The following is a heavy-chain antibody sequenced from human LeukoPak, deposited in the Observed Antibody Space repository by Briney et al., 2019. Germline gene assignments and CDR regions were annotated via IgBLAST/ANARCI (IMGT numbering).Heavy chain of an antibody. J-gene: IGHJ5*02. V-gene: IGHV3-30*18. CDR1: GFTFSSYA. CDR2: IAYDGSNT. D-gene: IGHD2/OR15-2a*01. Sequence: GGSLRLSCAASGFTFSSYAMSWVRQAPGKGLEWVAVIAYDGSNTYYLDSVKGRFIISRDNSRNTLYLQMNSLRVEDTAVYYCAKDIGILTTSLYNWFDPWGQGTLVTVSS. CDR3: AKDIGILTTSLYNWFDP.